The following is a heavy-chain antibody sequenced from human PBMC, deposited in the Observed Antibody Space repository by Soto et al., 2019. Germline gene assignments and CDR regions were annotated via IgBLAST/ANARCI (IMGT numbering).Heavy chain of an antibody. Sequence: PSQTLSLTCAISRDSVSSNSATRNWIRQSPARGLEWLGRTNYRSKWYNYYAVSVKSRITVNPDTTKNQFSLQLNSVTPEDTAFYYCARGGPVNNDVFDIWGQGTMVTVSS. CDR3: ARGGPVNNDVFDI. CDR2: TNYRSKWYN. V-gene: IGHV6-1*01. J-gene: IGHJ3*02. CDR1: RDSVSSNSAT. D-gene: IGHD1-1*01.